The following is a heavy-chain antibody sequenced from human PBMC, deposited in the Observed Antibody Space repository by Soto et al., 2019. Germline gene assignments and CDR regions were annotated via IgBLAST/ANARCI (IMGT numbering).Heavy chain of an antibody. Sequence: PGGSLRLSCGASGCTFEEYAVHWVRQVPGKGLEWVSGINWNSGSIGYADSVKGRFAISRDNAKNSLHLQMNSLRAEDTAVYYCAKDQGIAAAGYNWFDPWGQGT. J-gene: IGHJ5*02. CDR2: INWNSGSI. D-gene: IGHD6-13*01. CDR3: AKDQGIAAAGYNWFDP. CDR1: GCTFEEYA. V-gene: IGHV3-9*01.